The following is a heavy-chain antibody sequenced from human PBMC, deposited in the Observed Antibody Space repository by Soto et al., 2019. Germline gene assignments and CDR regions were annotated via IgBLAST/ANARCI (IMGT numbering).Heavy chain of an antibody. CDR3: ARVSLPYCGGECYWDFGY. J-gene: IGHJ4*02. V-gene: IGHV3-30*04. D-gene: IGHD2-21*01. CDR2: ISYDGTTQ. CDR1: GFTFRNYA. Sequence: QVHLVESGGGVVQPGRSLRLSCAASGFTFRNYAMHWVRQAPGKGLEWVAVISYDGTTQYYADSVKGRFFISRDNYKNTLYIQVSSLRPEDTAVYYCARVSLPYCGGECYWDFGYWGQGTLVTVSS.